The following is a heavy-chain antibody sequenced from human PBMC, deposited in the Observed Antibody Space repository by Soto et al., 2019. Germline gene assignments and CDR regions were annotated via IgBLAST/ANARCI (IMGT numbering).Heavy chain of an antibody. CDR2: ISAYNGNT. V-gene: IGHV1-18*01. Sequence: QVLLMQSGAEVKEPGASVKVSCKASGYTFTSYGITWVRQAPGQGLEWMGWISAYNGNTNSAQKLQGRVTMTTDTSTSTAYMELRSLRPDDTAVYYCARDRAFYYGSESYTPDGSWGHGTLVTVSS. CDR3: ARDRAFYYGSESYTPDGS. D-gene: IGHD3-10*01. CDR1: GYTFTSYG. J-gene: IGHJ5*01.